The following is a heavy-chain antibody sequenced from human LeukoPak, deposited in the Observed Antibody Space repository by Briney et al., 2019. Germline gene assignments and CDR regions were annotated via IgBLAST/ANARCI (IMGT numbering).Heavy chain of an antibody. CDR1: GFTFSSYA. D-gene: IGHD3-10*01. Sequence: QSGGSLRLSCAASGFTFSSYAMSWVRQAPGKGLEWVSAISGSGGSTYYADSVKGRFTISRDNSKNTLYLQMNSLRAEDTAVYYCAKLLWLGDSSWFDPWGQGTLVTVSS. J-gene: IGHJ5*02. V-gene: IGHV3-23*01. CDR3: AKLLWLGDSSWFDP. CDR2: ISGSGGST.